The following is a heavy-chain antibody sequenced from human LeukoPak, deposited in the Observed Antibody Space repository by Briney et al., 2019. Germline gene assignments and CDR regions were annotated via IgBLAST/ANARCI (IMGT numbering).Heavy chain of an antibody. CDR2: ISWDSYNI. J-gene: IGHJ6*02. CDR1: GFTYDDYA. Sequence: PGGSLRLSCAASGFTYDDYAMFWVRQAPGKVLEWVSGISWDSYNIGYAASVKGRFTISRDNAKNSLYLQMNSLRPEDTASYYCARGNRDSSGFYFYYGMDVWGQGTTVTVSS. D-gene: IGHD3-22*01. CDR3: ARGNRDSSGFYFYYGMDV. V-gene: IGHV3-9*01.